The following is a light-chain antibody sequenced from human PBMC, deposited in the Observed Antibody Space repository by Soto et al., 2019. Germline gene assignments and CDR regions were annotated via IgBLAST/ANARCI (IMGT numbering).Light chain of an antibody. CDR1: QTISCSY. V-gene: IGKV3-20*01. CDR3: QQYGRSPWT. J-gene: IGKJ1*01. Sequence: EIVLTQSPGTLSLSPGEGATLSCRASQTISCSYLAWYQQKPGQAPRLLIYGASSRATGIPDRFSGSGSGTDCTLTISRLEPEDFAVYYCQQYGRSPWTFGQGTKVEIK. CDR2: GAS.